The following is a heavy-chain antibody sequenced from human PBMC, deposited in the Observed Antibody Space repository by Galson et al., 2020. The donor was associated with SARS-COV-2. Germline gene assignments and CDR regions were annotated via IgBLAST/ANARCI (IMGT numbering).Heavy chain of an antibody. CDR2: IYPGDSDT. V-gene: IGHV5-51*01. CDR1: GYFFTSYW. D-gene: IGHD5-12*01. Sequence: GESLKISCKGSGYFFTSYWIAWVRQMPGKGLEWMGIIYPGDSDTRYSPSFQGQVSISADKSSSTAFLQWTSLRASDTAIYYCAISVNSLYDGHFEAWGQGTLVTVSS. J-gene: IGHJ4*02. CDR3: AISVNSLYDGHFEA.